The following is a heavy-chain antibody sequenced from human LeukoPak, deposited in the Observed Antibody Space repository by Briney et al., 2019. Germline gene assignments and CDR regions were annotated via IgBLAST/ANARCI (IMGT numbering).Heavy chain of an antibody. J-gene: IGHJ4*02. CDR2: IYSGGST. CDR3: ARGSRIAAVLDC. D-gene: IGHD6-13*01. V-gene: IGHV3-53*01. Sequence: GGSLRLSCAASGLTVSSNYMSWVRRAPGKGLEWLSVIYSGGSTYYADSVKGRFTISRDNSKNTVYLQVNSLRAEDTAVYYCARGSRIAAVLDCWGQGTLVTVSS. CDR1: GLTVSSNY.